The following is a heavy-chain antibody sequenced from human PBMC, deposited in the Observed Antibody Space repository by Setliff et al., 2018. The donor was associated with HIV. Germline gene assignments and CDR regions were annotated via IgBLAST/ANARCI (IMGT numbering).Heavy chain of an antibody. CDR1: GGSISSGGYY. D-gene: IGHD2-2*01. CDR2: IYYSGST. Sequence: ASETLSLTCTVSGGSISSGGYYWGWIRQHPGKGLEWIGYIYYSGSTYYNPSLKSRVSISVDTSNNQFSLKLSSVTAADTAMYYCARDICTSTSCPSGWFDPWGQGTRVTVSS. J-gene: IGHJ5*02. CDR3: ARDICTSTSCPSGWFDP. V-gene: IGHV4-31*03.